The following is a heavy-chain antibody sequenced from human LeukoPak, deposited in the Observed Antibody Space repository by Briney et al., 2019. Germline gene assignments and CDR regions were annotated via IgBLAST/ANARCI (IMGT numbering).Heavy chain of an antibody. Sequence: RGSLRLSCAASGFTFSSYWMSWVRQAPGKGLEWVANIKQDGSEKYYVDSVKGRFTISRDNAKNSLYLQMNSLRAEDTAVYYYARGGVVVVAANDYWGQGTLVTVSS. CDR3: ARGGVVVVAANDY. V-gene: IGHV3-7*01. CDR2: IKQDGSEK. J-gene: IGHJ4*02. CDR1: GFTFSSYW. D-gene: IGHD2-15*01.